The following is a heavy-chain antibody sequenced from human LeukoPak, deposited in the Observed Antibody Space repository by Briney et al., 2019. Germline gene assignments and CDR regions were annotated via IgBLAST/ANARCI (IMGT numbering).Heavy chain of an antibody. Sequence: GGSLRLSCAASGFIFSSYAMHWVRQAPGKGLEWVAVTSYDGRNQYYADSVKGRFTISRDNSKNTLYLQMNSLRAEDTAVYYCARALERSGYCSGGSCYGYWGQGTLVTVSS. V-gene: IGHV3-30*04. CDR2: TSYDGRNQ. CDR1: GFIFSSYA. CDR3: ARALERSGYCSGGSCYGY. D-gene: IGHD2-15*01. J-gene: IGHJ4*02.